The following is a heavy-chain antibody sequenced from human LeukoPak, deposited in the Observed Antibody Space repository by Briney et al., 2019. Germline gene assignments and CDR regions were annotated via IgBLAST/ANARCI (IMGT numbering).Heavy chain of an antibody. CDR1: GFTFSNYW. D-gene: IGHD5-18*01. CDR2: IKQDGSEK. V-gene: IGHV3-7*01. J-gene: IGHJ4*02. Sequence: GGSLTLSCAASGFTFSNYWMSWVRQAPGKGLEWVAKIKQDGSEKYYVDSVKGRFTISRDNAKNSLYLQMNSLRAEDTAVYCCARWNKGYSYGCGYYFVSWGEGTLFTVSS. CDR3: ARWNKGYSYGCGYYFVS.